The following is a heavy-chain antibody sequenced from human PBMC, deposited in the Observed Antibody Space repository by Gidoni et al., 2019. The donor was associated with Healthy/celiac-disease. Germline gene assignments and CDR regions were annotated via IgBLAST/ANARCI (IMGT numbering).Heavy chain of an antibody. Sequence: EVQLLESGGGLVQPGGSLRLSCAAPGFTFSSYAMSWVRQAPGKGLEWVSAIRGSGGSTYYADSVRSRFTISRDNSKNTLYLQMNSLRAEDTAVYYCAKDRMVLDYWGQGTLVTVSS. CDR2: IRGSGGST. V-gene: IGHV3-23*01. J-gene: IGHJ4*02. CDR1: GFTFSSYA. D-gene: IGHD3-10*01. CDR3: AKDRMVLDY.